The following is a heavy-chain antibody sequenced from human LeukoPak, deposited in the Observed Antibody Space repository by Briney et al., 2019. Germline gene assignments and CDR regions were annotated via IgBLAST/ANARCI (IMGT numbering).Heavy chain of an antibody. CDR1: GFTFSSYW. V-gene: IGHV3-7*01. CDR3: ARGGYTFGYGLYYFDY. CDR2: IKQDGSEK. D-gene: IGHD5-18*01. J-gene: IGHJ4*02. Sequence: PGGSLRLSCAASGFTFSSYWMSWVRQAPGKGLEWVANIKQDGSEKYYVDPVRGRFTISRDNAKNSLYLQMNSLRAEDPAVYFCARGGYTFGYGLYYFDYWGQGTLVTVSS.